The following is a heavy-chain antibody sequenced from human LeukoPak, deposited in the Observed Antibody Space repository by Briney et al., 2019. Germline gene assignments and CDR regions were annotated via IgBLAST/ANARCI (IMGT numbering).Heavy chain of an antibody. CDR1: GFTFNTYT. CDR3: AKESGDCGADCLALNDC. Sequence: GGSLRLSCAASGFTFNTYTMSWVRQAPGKGLEWVSSINTRSSHIYYADSVKGRFTVSRDNTKNSVFLQMNSLRADDTAVYFCAKESGDCGADCLALNDCWGQGTLVTVS. V-gene: IGHV3-21*01. J-gene: IGHJ4*02. D-gene: IGHD2-21*02. CDR2: INTRSSHI.